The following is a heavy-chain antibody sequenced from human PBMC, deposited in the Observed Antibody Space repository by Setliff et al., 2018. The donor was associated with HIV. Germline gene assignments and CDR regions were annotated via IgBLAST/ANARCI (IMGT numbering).Heavy chain of an antibody. CDR2: INHSGNT. Sequence: SETLSLTCAVYGGSFSGYYWSWIRQPPGKGLEWIGEINHSGNTNYNPSLKSLKSRVTMSVDTSKNQFSLKLSSVTAADTAVYYCARDKTAVPRDVDAFDIWGQGTVVTVSS. V-gene: IGHV4-34*01. CDR1: GGSFSGYY. CDR3: ARDKTAVPRDVDAFDI. D-gene: IGHD6-13*01. J-gene: IGHJ3*02.